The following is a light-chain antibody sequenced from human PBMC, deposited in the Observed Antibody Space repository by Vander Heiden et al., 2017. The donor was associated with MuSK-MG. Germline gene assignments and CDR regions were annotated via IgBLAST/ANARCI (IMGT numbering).Light chain of an antibody. V-gene: IGKV3D-11*01. CDR1: QGVSSY. J-gene: IGKJ4*01. CDR2: DAS. Sequence: IVLTQSPATLSLSPGERATLSCRASQGVSSYLAWYQQKPGQAPRLLIYDASNRDTGIQARFSGSGPGTDFTLTISSLETEDFAVYYCQQRSNYTFGGGTKVEIK. CDR3: QQRSNYT.